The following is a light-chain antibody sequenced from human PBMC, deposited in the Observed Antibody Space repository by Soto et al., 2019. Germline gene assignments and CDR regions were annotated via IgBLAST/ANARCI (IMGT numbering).Light chain of an antibody. V-gene: IGKV3-15*01. Sequence: EMLMTQSPAILSVSPGESATLSCRASQSVNSNYLAWYQQHPGQPPRLLIYGISTRATGIPASFSGSGSGTEFSLTISSLQSEDFAVYYCQQYSKWPITFGQGTRLEIK. CDR2: GIS. CDR1: QSVNSN. J-gene: IGKJ5*01. CDR3: QQYSKWPIT.